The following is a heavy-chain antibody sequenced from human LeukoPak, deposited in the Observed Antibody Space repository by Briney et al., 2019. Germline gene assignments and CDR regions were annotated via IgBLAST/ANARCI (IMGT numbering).Heavy chain of an antibody. CDR1: GFTFSNAW. Sequence: PGGSLRLSCAASGFTFSNAWMNWVRQAPGKGLEWVSYISSSGNTIYYADSVKGRFTISRDNAKNSLYLQMNSLRAEDTAVYYCARTAARLFDYWGQGSLVTVSS. CDR2: ISSSGNTI. J-gene: IGHJ4*02. D-gene: IGHD6-6*01. V-gene: IGHV3-48*04. CDR3: ARTAARLFDY.